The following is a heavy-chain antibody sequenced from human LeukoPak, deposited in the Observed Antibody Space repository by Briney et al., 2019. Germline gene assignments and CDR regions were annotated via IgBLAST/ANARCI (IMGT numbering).Heavy chain of an antibody. V-gene: IGHV3-23*01. CDR3: AKDHSSGWYASFFDY. CDR1: GFTFSSYA. Sequence: PGGSLRLSCAASGFTFSSYAMSWVRQAPGEGLEWVSAISGSGGSTYYADSVKGRFTISRDNSKNTLYLQMNSLRAEDTAVYYCAKDHSSGWYASFFDYWGQGTLVTVSS. J-gene: IGHJ4*02. CDR2: ISGSGGST. D-gene: IGHD6-19*01.